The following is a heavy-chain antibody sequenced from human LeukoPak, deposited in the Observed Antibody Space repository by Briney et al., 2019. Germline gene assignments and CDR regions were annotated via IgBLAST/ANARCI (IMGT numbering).Heavy chain of an antibody. CDR1: GFTVRSNY. CDR3: ARDRSTVTTWVDY. D-gene: IGHD4-17*01. CDR2: IYTGGDT. Sequence: GGSLRLSCAASGFTVRSNYMSWVRQAPGKGLEWVSVIYTGGDTYYADSVKGRFTISRDNSENTLDLQMNSLRAEDTAVYYCARDRSTVTTWVDYWGQGTLVTVSS. J-gene: IGHJ4*02. V-gene: IGHV3-66*01.